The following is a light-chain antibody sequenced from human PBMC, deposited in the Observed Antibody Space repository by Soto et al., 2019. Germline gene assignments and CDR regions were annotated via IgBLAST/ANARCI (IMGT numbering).Light chain of an antibody. CDR2: NVN. J-gene: IGLJ1*01. V-gene: IGLV2-18*01. CDR3: SLYSSNGSLI. CDR1: SSDVGSYDY. Sequence: QSALIQPPSVSGSPGQSVTISCTGTSSDVGSYDYVSWYQQHPGTVPKPMIYNVNTRPSGVPDRFSGSKSGNTASMTISGLQAEDEADYFCSLYSSNGSLIFGPGTKLTVL.